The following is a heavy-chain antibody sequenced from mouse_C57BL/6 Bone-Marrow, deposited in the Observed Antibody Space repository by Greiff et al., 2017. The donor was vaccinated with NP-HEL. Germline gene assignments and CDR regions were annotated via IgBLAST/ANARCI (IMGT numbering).Heavy chain of an antibody. CDR1: GYTFTSYW. CDR2: IDPSDSYT. J-gene: IGHJ1*03. D-gene: IGHD1-1*01. CDR3: AREDVITTVVESFWYFDV. V-gene: IGHV1-50*01. Sequence: VQLQQPGAELVKPGASVKLSCKASGYTFTSYWMQWVKQRPGQGLEWIGEIDPSDSYTNYNQKFKGKATLTVATSSSTAYMQLSSLTSEDSAVYYCAREDVITTVVESFWYFDVWGTGTTVTVSS.